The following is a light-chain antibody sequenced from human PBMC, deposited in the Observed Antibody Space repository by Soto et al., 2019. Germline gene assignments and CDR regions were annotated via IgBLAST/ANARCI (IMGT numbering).Light chain of an antibody. J-gene: IGKJ2*01. CDR3: QQXNTYPRT. CDR1: QTISSW. Sequence: DIQMTQSPSTLSASVGDRVTITCRASQTISSWLAWYQQKPGKAPKLLMYDASNLETGVPSRFSGSGSGTEFSLTISSLQADDFATYYCQQXNTYPRTFGQGTKVDI. V-gene: IGKV1-5*01. CDR2: DAS.